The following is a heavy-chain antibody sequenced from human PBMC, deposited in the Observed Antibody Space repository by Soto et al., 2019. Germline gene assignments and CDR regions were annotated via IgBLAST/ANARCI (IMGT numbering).Heavy chain of an antibody. V-gene: IGHV1-2*04. J-gene: IGHJ6*02. CDR3: ATTYAIAAAATAYYYYGMDV. CDR2: INPNSGGT. D-gene: IGHD6-13*01. CDR1: GYTFTGYY. Sequence: ASVKVSCKASGYTFTGYYMHWVRQAPGQGLEWMGWINPNSGGTNYAQKFQGWVTMTRDTSISTAYMELSRLRSDDTAVYYCATTYAIAAAATAYYYYGMDVWG.